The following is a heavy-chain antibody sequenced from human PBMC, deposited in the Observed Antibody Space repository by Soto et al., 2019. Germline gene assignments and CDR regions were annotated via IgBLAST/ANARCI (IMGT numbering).Heavy chain of an antibody. CDR3: ARVRSGYSYGIYYFDY. D-gene: IGHD5-18*01. J-gene: IGHJ4*02. CDR2: INHSGST. V-gene: IGHV4-34*01. Sequence: PSETLSLTCAVYGGSFSGYYWSWIRQPPGKGLEWIGEINHSGSTNYNPSLKSRVTISVDTSKNQFSLKLSSVTAADTAVYYCARVRSGYSYGIYYFDYWGQGTLVTVSS. CDR1: GGSFSGYY.